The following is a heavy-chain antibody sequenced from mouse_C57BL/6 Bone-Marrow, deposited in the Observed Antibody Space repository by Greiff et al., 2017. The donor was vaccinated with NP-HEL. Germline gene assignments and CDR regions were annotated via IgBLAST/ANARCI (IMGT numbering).Heavy chain of an antibody. D-gene: IGHD2-5*01. CDR3: ARGGYSNYWYFDV. CDR1: GFSLTSYG. J-gene: IGHJ1*03. Sequence: VQLQESGPGLVQPSQSLSITCTVSGFSLTSYGVHWVRQSPGKGLEWLGVIWSGGSTDYNAAFISRLSISKDNSKSQVFFKMNSLQADDTAIYYCARGGYSNYWYFDVWGTGTTVTVSS. CDR2: IWSGGST. V-gene: IGHV2-2*01.